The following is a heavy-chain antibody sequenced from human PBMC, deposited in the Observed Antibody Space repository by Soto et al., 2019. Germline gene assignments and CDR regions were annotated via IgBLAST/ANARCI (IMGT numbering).Heavy chain of an antibody. CDR1: GGSFSGYY. J-gene: IGHJ3*02. CDR2: INHSGST. D-gene: IGHD2-2*01. CDR3: ARGSVAAARGAFDI. Sequence: QVQLQQWGAGLLKPSETLSLTCAVYGGSFSGYYWSWIRQPPGKGLEWIGEINHSGSTNYNPSLKSRVTISVDTSKNQFSLKLSSVTAADTAVYYCARGSVAAARGAFDIWGQGTMVTVSS. V-gene: IGHV4-34*01.